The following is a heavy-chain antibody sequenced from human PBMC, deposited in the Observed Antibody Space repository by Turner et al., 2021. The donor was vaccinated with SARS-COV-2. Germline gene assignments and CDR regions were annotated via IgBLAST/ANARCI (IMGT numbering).Heavy chain of an antibody. Sequence: VQLVESGGGLVKPGGSLRLSCAASGFTFSSYSMNWVRQAPEKGLEWVASINSGSSYIYYADSLKGRVTISRDNTKRSLFLQMNSLRVEDTAVYYCTRSRDYYGSGTYYNYDYWGQGTLVTVSS. D-gene: IGHD3-10*01. CDR1: GFTFSSYS. J-gene: IGHJ4*02. CDR3: TRSRDYYGSGTYYNYDY. V-gene: IGHV3-21*02. CDR2: INSGSSYI.